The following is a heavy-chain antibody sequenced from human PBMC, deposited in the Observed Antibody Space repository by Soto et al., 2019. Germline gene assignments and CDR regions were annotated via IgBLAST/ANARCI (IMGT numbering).Heavy chain of an antibody. CDR2: ISYDGSNK. Sequence: QVQLVESGGGVVQPGRSLRLSCAASGFAFSSYAMHWVRQAPGKGLEWVAVISYDGSNKYYADSVKGRFTISRDNSKNTLSLQMNGLRAEDTAVYYCARDLSGSGDWGQGTLVTVSS. V-gene: IGHV3-30-3*01. D-gene: IGHD3-10*01. CDR3: ARDLSGSGD. CDR1: GFAFSSYA. J-gene: IGHJ4*02.